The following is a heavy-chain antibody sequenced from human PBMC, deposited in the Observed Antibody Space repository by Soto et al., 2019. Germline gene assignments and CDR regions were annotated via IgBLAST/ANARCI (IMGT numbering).Heavy chain of an antibody. D-gene: IGHD5-18*01. CDR2: INHSGST. CDR3: ARGWGDTNAFDI. J-gene: IGHJ3*02. CDR1: GGSFSGYY. V-gene: IGHV4-34*01. Sequence: SETLSLTCAVYGGSFSGYYWSWIRQPPGKGLEWIGEINHSGSTNYNPSLKSRVTISVDTSKNRFSLKLSSVTAADTAVYYCARGWGDTNAFDIWGQGTMVTVSS.